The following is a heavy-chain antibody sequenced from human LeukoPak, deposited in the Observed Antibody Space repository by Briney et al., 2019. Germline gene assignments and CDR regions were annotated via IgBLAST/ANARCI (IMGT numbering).Heavy chain of an antibody. D-gene: IGHD1-1*01. J-gene: IGHJ4*02. CDR1: GFTFRSYS. CDR2: INDSGAST. CDR3: ATHLSTNWLTDY. Sequence: GGSLRLSCAASGFTFRSYSMSWLRQAPGKGLEWVSAINDSGASTYYSDSVRGRLTTSRDNSKTTLYLRMSSLRAEDTALYLCATHLSTNWLTDYWGQGALVTVSS. V-gene: IGHV3-23*01.